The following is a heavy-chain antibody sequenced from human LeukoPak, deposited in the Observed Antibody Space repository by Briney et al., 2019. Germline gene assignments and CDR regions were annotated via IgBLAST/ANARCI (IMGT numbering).Heavy chain of an antibody. D-gene: IGHD3-10*01. CDR1: GFTFSSYW. CDR2: IKSDGSST. V-gene: IGHV3-74*01. CDR3: ARAGGGTSSGSYFFVY. Sequence: SGGSLRLSCAASGFTFSSYWMHWVRQAPGKGLVWVSRIKSDGSSTSYADSVKGRFTISRDNAKNTLYLQMNSLRAEDTAVYYCARAGGGTSSGSYFFVYWGQGTLVTVSS. J-gene: IGHJ4*02.